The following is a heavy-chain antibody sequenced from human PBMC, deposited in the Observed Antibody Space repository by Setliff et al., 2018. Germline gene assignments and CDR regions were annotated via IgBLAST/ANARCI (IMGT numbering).Heavy chain of an antibody. CDR1: GYSISSGYY. Sequence: SETLSLTCAVSGYSISSGYYWGWIRQPPGKGLEWIGNIYHSGSTYYNPSLKSRVTISVDTSKNQFSLKLTSVTAADTAVYYCARDRLLVGARYAMDVWGKGTTVTVSS. CDR2: IYHSGST. D-gene: IGHD1-26*01. V-gene: IGHV4-38-2*02. CDR3: ARDRLLVGARYAMDV. J-gene: IGHJ6*03.